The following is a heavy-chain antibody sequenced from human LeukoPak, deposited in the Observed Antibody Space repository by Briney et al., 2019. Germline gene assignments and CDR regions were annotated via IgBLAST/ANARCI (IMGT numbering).Heavy chain of an antibody. CDR2: VNLQGST. CDR3: AREGGPYRPLDY. CDR1: GGSISDTNW. J-gene: IGHJ4*02. V-gene: IGHV4-4*02. Sequence: ASETLSLTCGVSGGSISDTNWWTSFRQPPGKGLEWIGEVNLQGSTNYNPSLKSRVAISVDKSENHISLKLTSVPAADTAVYYCAREGGPYRPLDYSGQGTLVTVAS.